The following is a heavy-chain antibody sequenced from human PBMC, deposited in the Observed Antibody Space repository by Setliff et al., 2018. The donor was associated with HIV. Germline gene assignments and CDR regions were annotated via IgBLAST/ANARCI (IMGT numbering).Heavy chain of an antibody. Sequence: PSETLSLTCTVSGGSISSGSHYWSWIRQPAGKGLEWIGRIHTRGSTDYNPSLKSRVTISVDPSKNQFSLKLSSVTASDTAVYYCARGRWIRVSAAIMYYYYYYMDVWGRGTTVTVSS. CDR3: ARGRWIRVSAAIMYYYYYYMDV. D-gene: IGHD2-2*01. V-gene: IGHV4-61*02. CDR2: IHTRGST. CDR1: GGSISSGSHY. J-gene: IGHJ6*03.